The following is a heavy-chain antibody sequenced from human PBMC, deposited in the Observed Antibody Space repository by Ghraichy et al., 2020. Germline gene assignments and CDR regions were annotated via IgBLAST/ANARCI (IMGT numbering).Heavy chain of an antibody. V-gene: IGHV1-69*13. CDR3: ARDGYCSGGSCYGSNFDY. CDR2: IIPMLSTT. J-gene: IGHJ4*02. Sequence: SVKVSCKAPGGTFSSYAISWVRQAPGQGLEWMGGIIPMLSTTNYAQKFQGRVTITADESTSTAYMELSSLRSEDTATYYCARDGYCSGGSCYGSNFDYWGQGTLVTVSS. CDR1: GGTFSSYA. D-gene: IGHD2-15*01.